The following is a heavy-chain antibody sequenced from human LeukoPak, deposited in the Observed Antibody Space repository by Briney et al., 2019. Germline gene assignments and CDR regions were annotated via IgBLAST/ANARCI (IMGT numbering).Heavy chain of an antibody. D-gene: IGHD5-12*01. Sequence: GGSLRLSCAASGFTFSSYWMHWVRQSPGKGLVWVSRINSDGSSITYADSVKGRFTISRDNAKNTLYLQMNSLRVEDTAVYYCAREGRVSGYDFDCWGQGTLVTVSS. CDR3: AREGRVSGYDFDC. J-gene: IGHJ4*02. CDR1: GFTFSSYW. V-gene: IGHV3-74*03. CDR2: INSDGSSI.